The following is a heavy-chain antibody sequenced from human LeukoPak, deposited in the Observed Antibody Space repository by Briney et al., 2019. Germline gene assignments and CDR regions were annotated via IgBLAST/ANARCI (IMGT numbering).Heavy chain of an antibody. Sequence: SETLSLTCAVYGGSFSGYYWSWIRQPPGKGLEWIGEINHSGSTNYNPSLKSRVTISADTSKNQFSLKLSSVTAADTAVYYCAREYSSSSSAFDIWGQGTMVTVSS. CDR1: GGSFSGYY. CDR3: AREYSSSSSAFDI. CDR2: INHSGST. V-gene: IGHV4-34*01. D-gene: IGHD6-6*01. J-gene: IGHJ3*02.